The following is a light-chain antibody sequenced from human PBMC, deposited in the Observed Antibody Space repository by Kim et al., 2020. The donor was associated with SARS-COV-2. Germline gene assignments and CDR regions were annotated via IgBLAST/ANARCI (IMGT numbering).Light chain of an antibody. V-gene: IGKV3-15*01. CDR2: GAS. CDR3: QEYDNWPPYT. Sequence: EIVMTQSPATLSVSPGERATLSCRASQSVNSNLAWYQQKPGQAPRLLIYGASTRATDIPDRFSGSGSGTEFTLIISNLHSEDIAVYYCQEYDNWPPYTFGQGNKLEI. J-gene: IGKJ2*01. CDR1: QSVNSN.